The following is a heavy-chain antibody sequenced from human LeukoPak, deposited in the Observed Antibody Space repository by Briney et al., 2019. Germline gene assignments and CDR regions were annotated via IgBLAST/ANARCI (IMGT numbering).Heavy chain of an antibody. CDR3: ARVGTAEGTLEDY. V-gene: IGHV3-23*01. Sequence: GGSLRLSCAASGFTFTSYGMSWVRQAPGKGLEWVSAVSGGGGSTYYADSVKGRFTISRDNAKNSLYLQMNSLRAEDTAVYYCARVGTAEGTLEDYWGQGTLVTVSS. CDR1: GFTFTSYG. J-gene: IGHJ4*02. CDR2: VSGGGGST. D-gene: IGHD6-13*01.